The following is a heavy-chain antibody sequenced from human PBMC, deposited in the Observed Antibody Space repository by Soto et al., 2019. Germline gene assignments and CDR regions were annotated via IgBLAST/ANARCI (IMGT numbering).Heavy chain of an antibody. D-gene: IGHD3-9*01. Sequence: PGGSLRLSCVVSGFTFSDHYMDWVRQAPGKGLEWVGRIRDKPMGYTTEYAASVKGRFTISRDDSKNSLFLQLNSLKTEDTAVYYCARPGSSAGSDIFFVYGGKGALVTVSS. CDR3: ARPGSSAGSDIFFVY. J-gene: IGHJ4*02. CDR2: IRDKPMGYTT. CDR1: GFTFSDHY. V-gene: IGHV3-72*01.